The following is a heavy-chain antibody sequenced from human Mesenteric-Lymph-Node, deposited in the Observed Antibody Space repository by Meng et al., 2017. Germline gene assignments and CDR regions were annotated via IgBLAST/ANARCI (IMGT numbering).Heavy chain of an antibody. V-gene: IGHV3-23*01. CDR3: AKEGYCTNGVCGSRYGMDV. J-gene: IGHJ6*02. CDR1: GFSFSDHD. Sequence: GESLKISCAASGFSFSDHDMAWVRQAPGKGLEWVSAIRASGESTFYADSVKGRFTISRDNSKNTLYLQMNSLRAEDTAVYYCAKEGYCTNGVCGSRYGMDVWGQGTTVTVSS. CDR2: IRASGEST. D-gene: IGHD2-8*01.